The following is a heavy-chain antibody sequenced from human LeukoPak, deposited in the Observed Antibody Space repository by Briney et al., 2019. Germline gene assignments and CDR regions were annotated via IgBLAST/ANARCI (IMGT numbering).Heavy chain of an antibody. Sequence: GGSLRLSCAASGFTFSSYDMHWVRQAPGKGLEWVAVISYDGSNKYYADSVKGRFTISRDNSKNTLYLQMNSLRAEDTAVYYCAKLYDSSGYSSSYFDYWGQGTLVTVSS. J-gene: IGHJ4*02. CDR3: AKLYDSSGYSSSYFDY. V-gene: IGHV3-30*04. D-gene: IGHD3-22*01. CDR2: ISYDGSNK. CDR1: GFTFSSYD.